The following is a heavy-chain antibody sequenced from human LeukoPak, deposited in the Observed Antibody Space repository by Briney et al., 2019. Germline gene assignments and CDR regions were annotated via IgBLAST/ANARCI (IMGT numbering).Heavy chain of an antibody. V-gene: IGHV3-33*01. D-gene: IGHD3-16*02. CDR3: ARDITPIMITFGGVIPYDY. J-gene: IGHJ4*02. CDR2: IWYDGSNK. Sequence: PGGSLRLSCAASGFTSSSYGMHWVRQAPGKGLEWVAVIWYDGSNKYYADSVKGRFTISRDNSKNTLYLQMNSLRAEDTAVYYCARDITPIMITFGGVIPYDYWGQGTLVTVSS. CDR1: GFTSSSYG.